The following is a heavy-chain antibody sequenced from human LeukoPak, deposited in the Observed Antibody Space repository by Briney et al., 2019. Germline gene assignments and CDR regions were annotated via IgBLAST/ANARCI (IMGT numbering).Heavy chain of an antibody. Sequence: ASVKVSCKASGYTFTSYGISWVRQAPGQGLEWMGWISAYNGNTNYAQKLQGRVTMTTDTSTSTAYMELRSLRSDDTAVYYCARLYGEVAASGHYYYYYMDVWGKGTTVTVSS. D-gene: IGHD2-15*01. CDR1: GYTFTSYG. CDR2: ISAYNGNT. J-gene: IGHJ6*03. CDR3: ARLYGEVAASGHYYYYYMDV. V-gene: IGHV1-18*01.